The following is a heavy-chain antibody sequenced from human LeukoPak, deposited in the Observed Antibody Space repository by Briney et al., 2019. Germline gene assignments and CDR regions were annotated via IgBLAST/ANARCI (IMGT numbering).Heavy chain of an antibody. CDR1: GFTFSSYA. Sequence: PGGSLRLSCAASGFTFSSYAMHWVRQAPGKGLEYVSAISSNGGSTYYANSVKGRFTISRDNSKNTLYLQMGSLRAEDMAVYYCARDGDYWGQGTLVTVSS. CDR3: ARDGDY. CDR2: ISSNGGST. V-gene: IGHV3-64*01. J-gene: IGHJ4*02.